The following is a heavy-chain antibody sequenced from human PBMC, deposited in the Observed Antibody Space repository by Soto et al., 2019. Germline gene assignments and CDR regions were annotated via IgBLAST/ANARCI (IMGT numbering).Heavy chain of an antibody. CDR3: AKDRRPKDCRGPALFDY. J-gene: IGHJ4*02. V-gene: IGHV3-30*18. Sequence: QVQLVESGGGVVQPGRSLRLSCAASGFTFSSYGMHWVRQAPGKGLEWVAVISYDGSNKYYADSVKGRFTISRDNSKNTLYLQMNSRRAEDTTVYYCAKDRRPKDCRGPALFDYWGQGTLVTVSS. CDR1: GFTFSSYG. D-gene: IGHD2-15*01. CDR2: ISYDGSNK.